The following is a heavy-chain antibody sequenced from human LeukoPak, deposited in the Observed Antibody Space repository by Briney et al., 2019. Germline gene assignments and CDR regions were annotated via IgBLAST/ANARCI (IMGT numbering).Heavy chain of an antibody. J-gene: IGHJ4*02. Sequence: ASVKVSCKACGYTFTNYAMSWVRQAPGQGLEWLGWINTDTGNPTYAQGFIGRFVFSLDTSVSTAYLQISSLTAEDTAVYYCARGLSCTSASCHNDYWGQGTLVTVSS. D-gene: IGHD2-2*02. CDR1: GYTFTNYA. V-gene: IGHV7-4-1*02. CDR3: ARGLSCTSASCHNDY. CDR2: INTDTGNP.